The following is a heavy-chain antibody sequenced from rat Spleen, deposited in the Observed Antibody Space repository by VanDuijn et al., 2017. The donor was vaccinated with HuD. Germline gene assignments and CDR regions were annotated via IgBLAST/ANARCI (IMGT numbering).Heavy chain of an antibody. J-gene: IGHJ2*01. CDR3: VRSVFDY. CDR2: ITDPGVST. CDR1: GFTFNNNW. Sequence: EVQLVESGGGLVQPGRSLKLSCIASGFTFNNNWMAWVRQGPGKGLEWVATITDPGVSTYYPDSVKGRFTISRDNAKSTVNLQMNSLRSEDTATYYCVRSVFDYWGQGVMVTVSS. V-gene: IGHV5-31*01.